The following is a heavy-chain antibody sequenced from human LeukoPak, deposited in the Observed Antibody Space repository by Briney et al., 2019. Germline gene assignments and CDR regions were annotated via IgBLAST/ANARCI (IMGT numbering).Heavy chain of an antibody. V-gene: IGHV3-48*02. J-gene: IGHJ4*02. Sequence: GGSLRLSCAASGFTFRSHSMQWVRQAPGKGLEWVSHISSSGSTIYYADSVKGRFTISRDNAKESLYLQMSSLRDEDTAVYYCVFPYWQDLDHWGQGTLGSASS. CDR2: ISSSGSTI. CDR3: VFPYWQDLDH. CDR1: GFTFRSHS. D-gene: IGHD2-15*01.